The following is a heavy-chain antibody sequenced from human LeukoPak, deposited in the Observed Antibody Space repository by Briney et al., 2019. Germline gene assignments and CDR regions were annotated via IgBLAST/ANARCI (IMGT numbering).Heavy chain of an antibody. J-gene: IGHJ3*02. CDR2: ISSSSSYI. CDR3: AGQWEPGVTDAFDI. D-gene: IGHD1-26*01. CDR1: GFTFSSYN. V-gene: IGHV3-21*01. Sequence: PGGSLRLSCAASGFTFSSYNMNWVRQAPGKGLEWVSSISSSSSYIYYADSAKGRFTISRDNAKNSLYLQMNSLRAEDTAVYYCAGQWEPGVTDAFDIWGQGTMVTVSS.